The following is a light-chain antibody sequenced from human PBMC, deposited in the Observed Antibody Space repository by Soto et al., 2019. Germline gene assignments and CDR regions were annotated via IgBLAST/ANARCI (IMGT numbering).Light chain of an antibody. V-gene: IGKV3-20*01. J-gene: IGKJ5*01. Sequence: EILLTQSPGTLSLSPGERAILSCRSSQSVSSIYLAWYQQKPGQAPRLLIYGASSRATGIPDRFRGSGSGSEFSLTISGLEPEDFAVYFCQHFGSSPPVIFGQGTRLEIK. CDR3: QHFGSSPPVI. CDR1: QSVSSIY. CDR2: GAS.